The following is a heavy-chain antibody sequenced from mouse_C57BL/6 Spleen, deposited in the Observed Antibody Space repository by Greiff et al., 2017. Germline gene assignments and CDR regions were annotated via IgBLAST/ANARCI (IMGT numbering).Heavy chain of an antibody. V-gene: IGHV1-15*01. CDR1: GYTFTDYE. CDR3: TRRGYDYDNWYFDV. J-gene: IGHJ1*03. D-gene: IGHD2-4*01. CDR2: IDPETGGT. Sequence: QVQLQQSGAELVRPGASVTLSCKASGYTFTDYEMHWVKQTPVHGLEWIGAIDPETGGTAYNQKFKGKAILTADKSSSTAYMELRSLTSEDSAVYYCTRRGYDYDNWYFDVWGTGTTVTVSS.